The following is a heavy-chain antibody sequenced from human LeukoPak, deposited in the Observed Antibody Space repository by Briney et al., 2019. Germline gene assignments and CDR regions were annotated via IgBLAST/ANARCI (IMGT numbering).Heavy chain of an antibody. Sequence: GSLRLSCAASGFTFSSYSMNWVRQAPGKGLEWVSSISSSSSYIYYADSVKGRFTISRDNAKNSLYLQMNSLRAEDTAVYYCAGSSALKWELPGYYFDYWGQGTLVTVSS. CDR3: AGSSALKWELPGYYFDY. J-gene: IGHJ4*02. CDR1: GFTFSSYS. V-gene: IGHV3-21*01. D-gene: IGHD1-26*01. CDR2: ISSSSSYI.